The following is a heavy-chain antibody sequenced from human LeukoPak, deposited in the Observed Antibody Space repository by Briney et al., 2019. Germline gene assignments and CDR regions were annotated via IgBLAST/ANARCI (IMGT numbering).Heavy chain of an antibody. CDR3: ARGDSGSYYFDY. J-gene: IGHJ4*02. V-gene: IGHV3-48*03. CDR1: GFTFLSYD. Sequence: GGSLSLTCAACGFTFLSYDMNCVRQAPGKGLEWVSYISSSGSTIYYADSVKGRFTISRDNARNSLYLQMNSLRAEDTAVYYCARGDSGSYYFDYWGQGTLVTVSS. D-gene: IGHD1-26*01. CDR2: ISSSGSTI.